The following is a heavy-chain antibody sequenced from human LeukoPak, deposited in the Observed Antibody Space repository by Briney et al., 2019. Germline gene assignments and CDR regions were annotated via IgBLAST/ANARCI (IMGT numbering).Heavy chain of an antibody. V-gene: IGHV3-9*01. CDR3: APPGDYGGGAFDI. CDR2: ISWNSGSI. CDR1: GFTFDDYA. D-gene: IGHD4-17*01. Sequence: PGGSLRLSCAASGFTFDDYAMHWVRQAPGKGLEWVSGISWNSGSIGYADSVKGRFTISRDNAKNSLYLQMNSLRAEDTALYYCAPPGDYGGGAFDIWGQGTMVTVSS. J-gene: IGHJ3*02.